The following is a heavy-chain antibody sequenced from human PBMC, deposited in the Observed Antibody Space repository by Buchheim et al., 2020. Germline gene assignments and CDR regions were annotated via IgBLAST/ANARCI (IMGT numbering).Heavy chain of an antibody. V-gene: IGHV3-23*01. D-gene: IGHD4-23*01. CDR1: GFTFSTYA. J-gene: IGHJ4*02. CDR3: AKYRTTVVTPGAFDY. CDR2: ISGSGGST. Sequence: EVQLLESGGGLVQPGGSLRLSCAASGFTFSTYAVTWVRQAPGKGLEWVSAISGSGGSTYYADSVKGRFTISRDNSKNTLYLQMNSLIADDTAVYYCAKYRTTVVTPGAFDYWGQGTL.